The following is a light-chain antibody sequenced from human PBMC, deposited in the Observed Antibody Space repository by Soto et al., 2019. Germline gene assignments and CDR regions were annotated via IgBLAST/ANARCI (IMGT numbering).Light chain of an antibody. CDR1: QSITTF. CDR3: QQYSTYPLT. V-gene: IGKV1-5*01. CDR2: DAS. Sequence: DIQKTHSPSTLSASIGDRVTSTCLASQSITTFLAWYQRKPSKAPQILTYDASELEAGVTSRLSGGGSGTEFTLTIRSLHPDDFATYYCQQYSTYPLTFGGGTKVDIK. J-gene: IGKJ4*01.